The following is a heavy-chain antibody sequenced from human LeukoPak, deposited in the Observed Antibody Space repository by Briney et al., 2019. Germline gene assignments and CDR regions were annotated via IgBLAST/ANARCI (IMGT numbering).Heavy chain of an antibody. Sequence: GGSLRLSCAASGFTFSDYYMSWIRQAPGKGLEWVSYISSNGRTIYYADSVKGRFTISRDSSKNTLFLQMNRLRPEDAAVYYCAKAPVTTCRGAFCYPFDYWGLGTLVTVSS. V-gene: IGHV3-11*01. D-gene: IGHD2-15*01. J-gene: IGHJ4*02. CDR1: GFTFSDYY. CDR2: ISSNGRTI. CDR3: AKAPVTTCRGAFCYPFDY.